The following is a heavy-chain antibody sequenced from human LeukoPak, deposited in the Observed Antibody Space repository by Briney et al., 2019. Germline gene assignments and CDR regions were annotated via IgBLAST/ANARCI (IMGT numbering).Heavy chain of an antibody. V-gene: IGHV4-4*07. CDR2: IYTSGST. CDR1: DGSISYNY. Sequence: SETLSLTCTVSDGSISYNYWSWIRQPVGRGLEWIGRIYTSGSTNYNPSLKSRVTISVDKPKNQLSLKLSSVTAADTAVYYCARDRGLMAVADSWGQGTLVTVSS. J-gene: IGHJ4*02. D-gene: IGHD6-19*01. CDR3: ARDRGLMAVADS.